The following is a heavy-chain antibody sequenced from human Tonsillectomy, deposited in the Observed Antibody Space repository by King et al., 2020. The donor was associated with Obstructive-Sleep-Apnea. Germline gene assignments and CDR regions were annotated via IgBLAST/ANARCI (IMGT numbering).Heavy chain of an antibody. J-gene: IGHJ6*02. CDR1: GGSISTSGTY. CDR3: PKDRGFTLLRGGRRYGRDV. V-gene: IGHV4-39*02. D-gene: IGHD3-10*01. CDR2: VSDTGDT. Sequence: QLQESGPGLVKPSETLSLMCAVSGGSISTSGTYWAWIRQSPGRGLEWIATVSDTGDTYENPSLKSRVTTSLDSSKNHFSLQLTSVTAADTAIYFCPKDRGFTLLRGGRRYGRDVGGQGTTVTVSS.